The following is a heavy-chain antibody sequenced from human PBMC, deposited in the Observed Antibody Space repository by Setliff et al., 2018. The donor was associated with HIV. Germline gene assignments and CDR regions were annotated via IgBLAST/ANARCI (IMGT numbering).Heavy chain of an antibody. Sequence: PSETLSLTCTVSGGSMSTYYWSWIRQPPGKGLEWIGYIYTSGSTNYNPSLRSRVTISVDTSKNHFSLRLSSVTAADTAMYYCARVVDADYLDYWGQGTPVTVSS. CDR1: GGSMSTYY. J-gene: IGHJ4*02. D-gene: IGHD2-15*01. CDR2: IYTSGST. CDR3: ARVVDADYLDY. V-gene: IGHV4-4*08.